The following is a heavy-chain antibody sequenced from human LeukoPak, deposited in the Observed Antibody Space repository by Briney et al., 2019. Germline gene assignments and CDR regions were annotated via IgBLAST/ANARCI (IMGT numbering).Heavy chain of an antibody. D-gene: IGHD3-9*01. CDR1: GFTVSSNY. Sequence: GGSLRLSCAASGFTVSSNYMSWVRQAPGKGLEWVSVIYSGGSTYYADSVKGRFTISRDNSKNTLYLQMNSLRAEDTAVYYCARDSRHYDILTGYYKRGGDSAFDIWGQGTMVTVSS. V-gene: IGHV3-66*02. CDR2: IYSGGST. CDR3: ARDSRHYDILTGYYKRGGDSAFDI. J-gene: IGHJ3*02.